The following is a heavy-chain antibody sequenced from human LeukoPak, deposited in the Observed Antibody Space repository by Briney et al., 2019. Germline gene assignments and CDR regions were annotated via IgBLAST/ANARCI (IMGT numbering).Heavy chain of an antibody. CDR3: ARLWGSHGDYVQDY. V-gene: IGHV4-34*01. D-gene: IGHD4-17*01. CDR1: GGSFSGYY. CDR2: INHSGST. Sequence: SETLSLTCAVYGGSFSGYYWSWIRQPPGKGLEWIGEINHSGSTNYNPSLKSRVTISVDTSKNQFSLKLSSVTAADTAVYYCARLWGSHGDYVQDYWGQGTLVTVSS. J-gene: IGHJ4*02.